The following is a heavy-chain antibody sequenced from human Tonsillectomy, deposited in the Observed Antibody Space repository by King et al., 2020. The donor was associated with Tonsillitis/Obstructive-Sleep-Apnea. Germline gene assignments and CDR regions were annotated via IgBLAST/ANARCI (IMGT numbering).Heavy chain of an antibody. CDR3: TREVYGNYDAYWYFDL. V-gene: IGHV3-49*04. Sequence: QLVQSGGGLVQPGRSLRLSCTDSGFTFGDYAMSWVRQAPGKGLEWVGFIRSKAYGGTTEYAASVKGRFTISRDDSKSIAYLQMNSLKTDDTAVYYCTREVYGNYDAYWYFDLCGRGTLVTVAS. D-gene: IGHD4-11*01. J-gene: IGHJ2*01. CDR2: IRSKAYGGTT. CDR1: GFTFGDYA.